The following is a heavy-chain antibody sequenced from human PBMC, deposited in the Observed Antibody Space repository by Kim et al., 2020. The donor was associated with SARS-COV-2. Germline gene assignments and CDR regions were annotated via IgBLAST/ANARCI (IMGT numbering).Heavy chain of an antibody. Sequence: SETLSLTCTVSGGPITNYFWSWIRQPPGKGLEWIGHIYYSGSTNYNPSLKSRVTISVDTSKNQFSLKLSSVTAADTAVYYCARAPWLLPDYWGQGTLVTVSS. J-gene: IGHJ4*02. CDR1: GGPITNYF. CDR2: IYYSGST. CDR3: ARAPWLLPDY. D-gene: IGHD2-15*01. V-gene: IGHV4-59*13.